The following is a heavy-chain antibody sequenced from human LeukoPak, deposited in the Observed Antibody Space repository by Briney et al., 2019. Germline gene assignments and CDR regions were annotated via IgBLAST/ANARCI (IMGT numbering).Heavy chain of an antibody. J-gene: IGHJ6*03. CDR2: INPNSGGT. CDR3: ATAGVVVGAPTLYYYYYMDV. CDR1: GYTFIAYY. D-gene: IGHD1-26*01. V-gene: IGHV1-2*02. Sequence: ASVKVSCKASGYTFIAYYMHWVRQAPGQGLEWMGWINPNSGGTNYAQKFQGRVTMTRDTSISTAYMDLSRLRSDDTAVYYCATAGVVVGAPTLYYYYYMDVWGKGTTVTVSS.